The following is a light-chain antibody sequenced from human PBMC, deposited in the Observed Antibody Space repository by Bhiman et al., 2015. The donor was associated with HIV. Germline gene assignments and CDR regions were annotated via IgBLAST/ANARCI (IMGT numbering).Light chain of an antibody. V-gene: IGLV1-51*01. CDR3: CSYVFSSLRV. Sequence: QSVLTQSPSVSAAPGQTVTISCSGGTSNIGKNFVSWYQQFPRTAPKLLIYDNDKRPSGIPDRFSGSKSDTSASLGITGLQTGDEADYYCCSYVFSSLRVFGSGTKVTVL. CDR2: DND. CDR1: TSNIGKNF. J-gene: IGLJ1*01.